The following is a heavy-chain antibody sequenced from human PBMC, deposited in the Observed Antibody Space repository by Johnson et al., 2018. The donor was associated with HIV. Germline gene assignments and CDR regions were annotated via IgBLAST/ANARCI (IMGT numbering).Heavy chain of an antibody. V-gene: IGHV3-15*01. D-gene: IGHD4-17*01. J-gene: IGHJ1*01. CDR3: AATHDYGDWYARGYFQH. CDR2: IKSKTDGGTT. Sequence: VQLMESGGGLVQPGGSLRLSCAASGFTFSSSWMHWVCQAPEKGLEWVGRIKSKTDGGTTDYAAPVKGRFTISRDNAKHSLYLQMHTLRAEDTAVYYCAATHDYGDWYARGYFQHWGQGTLVTVSS. CDR1: GFTFSSSW.